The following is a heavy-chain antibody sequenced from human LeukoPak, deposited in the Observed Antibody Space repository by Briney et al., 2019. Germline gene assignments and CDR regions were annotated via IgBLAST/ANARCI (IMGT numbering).Heavy chain of an antibody. D-gene: IGHD3-10*01. CDR1: GGSFSGYY. CDR3: ARGYGSGSYYGY. J-gene: IGHJ4*02. V-gene: IGHV4-34*01. Sequence: PSETLPLTCAVYGGSFSGYYWSWIRQPPGKGLEWIGEINRGGSTNYNPSLKSRVTISVDTSKNQFSLKLSSVTAADTAVYYCARGYGSGSYYGYWGQGTLVTVSS. CDR2: INRGGST.